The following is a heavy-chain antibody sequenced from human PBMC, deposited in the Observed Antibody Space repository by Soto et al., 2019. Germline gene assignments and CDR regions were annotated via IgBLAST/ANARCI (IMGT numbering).Heavy chain of an antibody. Sequence: PSETLSLTCAVSSGSISSTDWWSWVRQSPGKGLEWIGEVYRSGAINYSPSFSSRITISVDESRNQFSLKMYFMAAADTAVYYCATHRHDRPFFDSSGQGALVTVSS. CDR1: SGSISSTDW. J-gene: IGHJ4*02. V-gene: IGHV4-4*02. CDR3: ATHRHDRPFFDS. CDR2: VYRSGAI.